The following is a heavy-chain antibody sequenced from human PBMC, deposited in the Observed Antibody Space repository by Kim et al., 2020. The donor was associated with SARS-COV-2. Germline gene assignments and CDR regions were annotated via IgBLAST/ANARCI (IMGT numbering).Heavy chain of an antibody. CDR1: GGTFSSYA. D-gene: IGHD3-3*01. V-gene: IGHV1-69*13. Sequence: SVKVSCKASGGTFSSYAISWVRQAPGQGLEWMGGIIPIFGTANYAQKFQGRVTITADESTSTAYMELSSLRSEDTAVYYCARSSTDNDFWSGYHYAPFFDYWGQGTLVTVSS. CDR3: ARSSTDNDFWSGYHYAPFFDY. J-gene: IGHJ4*02. CDR2: IIPIFGTA.